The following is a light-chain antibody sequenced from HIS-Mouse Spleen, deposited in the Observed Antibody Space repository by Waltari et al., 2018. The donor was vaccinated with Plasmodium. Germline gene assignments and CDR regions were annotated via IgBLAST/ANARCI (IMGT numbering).Light chain of an antibody. CDR2: EGG. Sequence: QSALTQPASVSGSPGQSLTISCTGTSSDVGSYNLVSWYQQHPGKAPNLMIYEGGKRPSGVSNRFSGSKSGNTASLTISGLQAEDEADYYCCSYAGSSTFVFGGGTKLTVL. CDR1: SSDVGSYNL. V-gene: IGLV2-23*03. CDR3: CSYAGSSTFV. J-gene: IGLJ3*02.